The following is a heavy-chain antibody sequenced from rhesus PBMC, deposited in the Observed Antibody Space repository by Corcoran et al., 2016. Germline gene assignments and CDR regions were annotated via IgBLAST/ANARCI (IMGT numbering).Heavy chain of an antibody. CDR2: IYGSSTST. Sequence: QLQLQESGPGLVKPSETLSVTCAVSGGSISSSYWSWIRQAPGKGLEWIGYIYGSSTSTNYNPSLKSRFTISKDTSKTQFSLKLSSVTAADTAVYYCARESWAFDFWGQGLRVTVSS. V-gene: IGHV4-169*02. J-gene: IGHJ3*01. CDR3: ARESWAFDF. CDR1: GGSISSSY.